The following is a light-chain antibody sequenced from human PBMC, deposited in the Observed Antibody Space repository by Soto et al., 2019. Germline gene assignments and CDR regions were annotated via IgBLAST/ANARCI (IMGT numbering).Light chain of an antibody. CDR1: SSDVGSYNL. CDR2: EVS. V-gene: IGLV2-23*02. Sequence: SLLTQPSSVYGFPGQSITISSPGTSSDVGSYNLVSWYQQHPGKAPKLMIYEVSKRPSGVSNRFSGSKSGNTASLTISGLQAEDEADYYCCSYAGSSTPYVFGTGTKVTVL. J-gene: IGLJ1*01. CDR3: CSYAGSSTPYV.